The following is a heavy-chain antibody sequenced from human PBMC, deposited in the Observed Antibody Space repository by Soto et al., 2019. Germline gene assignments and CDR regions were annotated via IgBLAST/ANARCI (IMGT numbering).Heavy chain of an antibody. CDR3: ARLVVAAPYYYYYYMDV. V-gene: IGHV4-59*08. Sequence: SETLSLTCTVSGGSISSYYWSWIRQPPGKGLEWIGYIYYSGSTNYNPSLKSRVTISVDTSKNQFSLKLSSVTAADTAVYYCARLVVAAPYYYYYYMDVWGKGTTVTVSS. D-gene: IGHD2-15*01. CDR1: GGSISSYY. J-gene: IGHJ6*03. CDR2: IYYSGST.